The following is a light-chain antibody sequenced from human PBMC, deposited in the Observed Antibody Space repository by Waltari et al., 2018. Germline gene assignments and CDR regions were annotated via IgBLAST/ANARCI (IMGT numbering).Light chain of an antibody. V-gene: IGLV2-14*01. CDR2: GVP. CDR3: TSCTTSATWV. CDR1: SSDVGTYNY. J-gene: IGLJ3*02. Sequence: QSALTQPASVSGSPGQSITISCTGTSSDVGTYNYVSWYQHHPGKAPKLVLYGVPNRPAGVSTRFSGSKAGNTASLTISGLQAEDEADYHCTSCTTSATWVFGGGTKLTVL.